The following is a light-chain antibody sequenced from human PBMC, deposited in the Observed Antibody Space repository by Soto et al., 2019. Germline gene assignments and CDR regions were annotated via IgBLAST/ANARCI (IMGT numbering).Light chain of an antibody. CDR3: SSYTSGGNYV. CDR1: SSDVAAYNF. J-gene: IGLJ1*01. Sequence: QSALTQPASVSGSPGQSVAISCTGTSSDVAAYNFVSWYQQHPGKAPKLMVFDVSNRPSWVSDRFSGSKSGNTASLTISGRQAEDEADYYCSSYTSGGNYVFGTGTKVIVL. CDR2: DVS. V-gene: IGLV2-14*01.